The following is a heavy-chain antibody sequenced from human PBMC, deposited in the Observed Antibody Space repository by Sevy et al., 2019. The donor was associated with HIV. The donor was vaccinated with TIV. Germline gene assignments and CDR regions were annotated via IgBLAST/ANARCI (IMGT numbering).Heavy chain of an antibody. CDR1: GFTFSSYG. V-gene: IGHV3-33*01. J-gene: IGHJ3*02. CDR3: ARALREYYYDSSGYSFDAFDI. CDR2: IWYDGSNK. Sequence: GGSLRLSCAASGFTFSSYGMHWVRQAPGKGLEWVAVIWYDGSNKYYADSVKGQFTISRDNSKNTLYLQMNSLRAEDTAVYYCARALREYYYDSSGYSFDAFDIWGQGTMVTVSS. D-gene: IGHD3-22*01.